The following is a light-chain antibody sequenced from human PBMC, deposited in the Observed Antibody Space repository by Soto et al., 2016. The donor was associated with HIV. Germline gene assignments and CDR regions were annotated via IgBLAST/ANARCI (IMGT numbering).Light chain of an antibody. CDR3: QVWDGASDHVV. CDR1: NIGSKS. J-gene: IGLJ2*01. Sequence: YELTQPPSVSVTPGKTASIACGGNNIGSKSVHWYQQRPGQAPVVVVFDDSDRPSRIPERFSGSKSGNTATLTISRVEAGDEADYFCQVWDGASDHVVFGGGTRLAVL. CDR2: DDS. V-gene: IGLV3-21*03.